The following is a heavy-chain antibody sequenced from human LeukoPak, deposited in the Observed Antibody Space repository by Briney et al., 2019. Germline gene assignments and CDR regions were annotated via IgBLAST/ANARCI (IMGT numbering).Heavy chain of an antibody. CDR2: IKSKTDGGTT. Sequence: GGSLRLSCAASGFTFRKAWMSWVRQAPGKGLEWVGRIKSKTDGGTTEYAAPVKGRFTISRDDSKSTLYLQMNSLKLEDTAVYYCGDLGDYRVGWGQGTLVTVSS. CDR3: GDLGDYRVG. J-gene: IGHJ4*02. V-gene: IGHV3-15*01. D-gene: IGHD4-17*01. CDR1: GFTFRKAW.